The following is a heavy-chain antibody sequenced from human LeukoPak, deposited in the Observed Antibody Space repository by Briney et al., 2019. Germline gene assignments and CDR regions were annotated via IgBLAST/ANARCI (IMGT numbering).Heavy chain of an antibody. J-gene: IGHJ4*02. Sequence: EASVKVSCKASGGTFSSYATSWVRQAPGQGLEWMGRIIPILGIANYAQKFQGRVTITADKSTSTAYMELSSLRSEDTAVYYCARDVGTRTNDYWGQGTLVTVSS. V-gene: IGHV1-69*04. CDR2: IIPILGIA. D-gene: IGHD2-8*01. CDR1: GGTFSSYA. CDR3: ARDVGTRTNDY.